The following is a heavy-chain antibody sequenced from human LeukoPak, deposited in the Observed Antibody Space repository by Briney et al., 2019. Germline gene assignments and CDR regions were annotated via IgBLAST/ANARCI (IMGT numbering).Heavy chain of an antibody. Sequence: SETLSLTCAVYGGSFSGYYWSWIRQPPGKGLEWIGEINHSGSTNYNSSLKSRVTISVDTSKNQFSLKLSSVTAADTAVYYCARAPGGYCSSTSCRIYAFDIWGQGTMVTVSS. CDR2: INHSGST. CDR1: GGSFSGYY. CDR3: ARAPGGYCSSTSCRIYAFDI. V-gene: IGHV4-34*01. J-gene: IGHJ3*02. D-gene: IGHD2-2*01.